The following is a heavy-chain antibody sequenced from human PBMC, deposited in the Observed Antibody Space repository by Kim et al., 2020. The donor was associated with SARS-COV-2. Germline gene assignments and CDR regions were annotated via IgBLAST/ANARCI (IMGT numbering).Heavy chain of an antibody. Sequence: SVKGRLTISRDNVKNTLFLQMNSLRAEDTAVYYCARVAYYDFWSGYYIDFWGQGTLVTVSS. D-gene: IGHD3-3*01. CDR3: ARVAYYDFWSGYYIDF. V-gene: IGHV3-74*01. J-gene: IGHJ4*02.